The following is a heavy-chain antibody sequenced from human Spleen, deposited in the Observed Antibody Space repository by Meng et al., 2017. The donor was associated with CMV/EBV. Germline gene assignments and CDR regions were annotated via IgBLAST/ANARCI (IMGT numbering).Heavy chain of an antibody. J-gene: IGHJ4*02. CDR3: ARERKYYDFWSGPLSHPYFDY. Sequence: FSGYYWSWNRQPPGKGLEWIGEINQSGSTNYNPALKGRVTISVDTSKNQFSLKLSSVTAADTAVYYCARERKYYDFWSGPLSHPYFDYWGQGTLVTVSS. V-gene: IGHV4-34*01. CDR2: INQSGST. CDR1: FSGYY. D-gene: IGHD3-3*01.